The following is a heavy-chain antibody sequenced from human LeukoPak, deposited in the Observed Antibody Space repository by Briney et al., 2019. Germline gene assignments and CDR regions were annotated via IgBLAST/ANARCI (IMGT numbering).Heavy chain of an antibody. CDR1: GFTFSCYA. CDR3: AGITFFGVVIIRKHFDY. V-gene: IGHV3-23*01. Sequence: GGSLRLSCAASGFTFSCYAMSWVRQAPGKGLEWVSAISGSGGSTYYADSVKGRFTISRDNSKNTLYLQMNSLRAEDTAVYYWAGITFFGVVIIRKHFDYWAREPWSPSPQ. D-gene: IGHD3-3*01. J-gene: IGHJ4*02. CDR2: ISGSGGST.